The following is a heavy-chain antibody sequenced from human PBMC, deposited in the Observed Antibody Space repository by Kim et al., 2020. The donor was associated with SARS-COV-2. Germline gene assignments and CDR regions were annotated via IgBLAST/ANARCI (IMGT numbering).Heavy chain of an antibody. CDR2: ISAYNGNT. V-gene: IGHV1-18*04. CDR1: GYTFTSYG. CDR3: ARGLIVSYSSSWADFDY. Sequence: ASVKVSCKASGYTFTSYGISWVRQAPGQGLEWMGWISAYNGNTNYAQKLQGRVTMTTDTSTSTAYMELRSLRSDDTAVYYCARGLIVSYSSSWADFDYWGQGTLVTVSS. J-gene: IGHJ4*02. D-gene: IGHD6-13*01.